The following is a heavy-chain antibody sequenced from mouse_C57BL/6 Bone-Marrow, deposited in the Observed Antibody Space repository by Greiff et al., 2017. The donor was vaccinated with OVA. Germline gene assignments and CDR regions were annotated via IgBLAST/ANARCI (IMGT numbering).Heavy chain of an antibody. CDR2: IDPSDSYT. Sequence: QVQLQQPGAELVMPGASVKLSCKASGYTFTSYWMHWVKQRPGQGLEWIGEIDPSDSYTNYNQKFKGKSTLTVDKSSSTAYMQLSSLTSEDSAVYYCARNPDYYGSSYGGFAYWGQGTLVTVSA. V-gene: IGHV1-69*01. CDR1: GYTFTSYW. J-gene: IGHJ3*01. D-gene: IGHD1-1*01. CDR3: ARNPDYYGSSYGGFAY.